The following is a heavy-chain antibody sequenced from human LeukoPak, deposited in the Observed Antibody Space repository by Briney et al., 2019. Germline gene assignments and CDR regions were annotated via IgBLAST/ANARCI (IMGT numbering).Heavy chain of an antibody. J-gene: IGHJ4*02. V-gene: IGHV4-39*01. CDR2: IYYSGST. Sequence: PSETLSLTCTVSGGSISSSSYYWGWIRQPPGKGLEWIVSIYYSGSTYYNPSLKSRVTISVDTSKNQFSLKLSSVTAADTAVYYCATDIVATRGIFYWGQGTLVTVSS. CDR3: ATDIVATRGIFY. D-gene: IGHD5-12*01. CDR1: GGSISSSSYY.